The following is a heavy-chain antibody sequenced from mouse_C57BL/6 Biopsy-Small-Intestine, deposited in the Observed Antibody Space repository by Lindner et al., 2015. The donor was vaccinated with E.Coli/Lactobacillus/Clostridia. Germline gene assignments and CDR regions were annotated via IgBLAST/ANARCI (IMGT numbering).Heavy chain of an antibody. V-gene: IGHV1-63*01. CDR3: ARADSSGYLFAY. Sequence: VQLQESGAELVRPGTSVKMSCKASGYTFTNYWIGWAKQRPGHGLEWIGDIYPGGGYTNYNEKFKGKATLTADKSSSTAYMQFSSLTSEGSAIYYCARADSSGYLFAYWGQGTLVTVSA. CDR2: IYPGGGYT. J-gene: IGHJ3*01. CDR1: GYTFTNYW. D-gene: IGHD3-2*02.